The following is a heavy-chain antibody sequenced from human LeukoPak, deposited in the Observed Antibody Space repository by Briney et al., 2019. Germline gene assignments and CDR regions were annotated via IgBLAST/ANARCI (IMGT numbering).Heavy chain of an antibody. J-gene: IGHJ4*02. CDR3: ARGPRDPTEFCSGGRCSPTYEV. CDR2: ISSSGRTT. Sequence: GGSLRLSCVVSGFTFNIYEMNWIRQAPGKGLEGVSYISSSGRTTYYADSVKGRFTISRDNAKNSVYLQMNSLRVDDTGVYYCARGPRDPTEFCSGGRCSPTYEVWGQGTLVTVSS. CDR1: GFTFNIYE. D-gene: IGHD2-15*01. V-gene: IGHV3-48*03.